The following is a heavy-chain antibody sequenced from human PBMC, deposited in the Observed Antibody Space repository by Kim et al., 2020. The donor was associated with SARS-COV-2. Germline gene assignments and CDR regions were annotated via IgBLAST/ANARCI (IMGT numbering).Heavy chain of an antibody. J-gene: IGHJ4*02. CDR3: AREWEAAGNFDC. D-gene: IGHD6-13*01. Sequence: GGSLRLSCAASGFTFSSYAMSWVRQAPGKGLEWVSAISGSGGPTYYADSVKGRFTISRDNSKNTLYLQMKSLRAEDTAVYYCAREWEAAGNFDCWGQGTLVTVSS. V-gene: IGHV3-23*01. CDR2: ISGSGGPT. CDR1: GFTFSSYA.